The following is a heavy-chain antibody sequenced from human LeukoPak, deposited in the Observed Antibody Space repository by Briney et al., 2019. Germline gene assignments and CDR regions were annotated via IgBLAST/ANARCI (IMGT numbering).Heavy chain of an antibody. D-gene: IGHD2-8*01. J-gene: IGHJ4*02. CDR1: GYTFTGYY. V-gene: IGHV1-2*02. Sequence: ASVKVSCKASGYTFTGYYMHWVRQAPGQGLEWMGWINPNSGGTNYAQKFQGRVTMTRDTSISTAYMELSRLRSDDTAVYYCARFANSGYCTNGVCYGDFDYWGQGTLVTVSS. CDR2: INPNSGGT. CDR3: ARFANSGYCTNGVCYGDFDY.